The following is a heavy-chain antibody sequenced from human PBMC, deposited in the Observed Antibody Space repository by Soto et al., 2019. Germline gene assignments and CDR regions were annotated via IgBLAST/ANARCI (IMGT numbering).Heavy chain of an antibody. CDR3: ARARITMVRGVPGTQYYGMDV. J-gene: IGHJ6*02. CDR1: GGSISSGGYY. V-gene: IGHV4-31*03. D-gene: IGHD3-10*01. Sequence: PSETLSLTCTVSGGSISSGGYYWSWIRQHPGKGLEWIGYIYYSGSTYYNPSLKSRVTISVDTSKNQFSLKLSSVTAADTAVYYCARARITMVRGVPGTQYYGMDVWGQGTTVTVSS. CDR2: IYYSGST.